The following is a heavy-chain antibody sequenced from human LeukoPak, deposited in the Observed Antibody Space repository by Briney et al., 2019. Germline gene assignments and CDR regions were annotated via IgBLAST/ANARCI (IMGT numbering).Heavy chain of an antibody. Sequence: PGGSLRLSCVASGFSFSSYGMHWVRQPPGKGLEWVAVIWYDGTNENYADSVKGRFTISRDNFENTLYLQMNNLRAEDTAVFYCASHGGLWGQGTLVTVSS. D-gene: IGHD5-12*01. V-gene: IGHV3-33*01. CDR1: GFSFSSYG. CDR3: ASHGGL. CDR2: IWYDGTNE. J-gene: IGHJ4*02.